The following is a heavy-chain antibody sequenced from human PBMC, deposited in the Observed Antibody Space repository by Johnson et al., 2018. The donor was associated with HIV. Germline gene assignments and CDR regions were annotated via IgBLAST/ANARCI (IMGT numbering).Heavy chain of an antibody. V-gene: IGHV3-66*03. CDR2: IYSGGST. Sequence: VQLVESGGGLIQPGGSLRLSCAASGFTVSSNYMSWVRQAPGKGLEWVSVIYSGGSTYYADSVKGRFTISRDNSKNTLYLQINSRRGEDTAVYYVGVVGDAFDIWGQGTMVTVSS. CDR1: GFTVSSNY. CDR3: GVVGDAFDI. J-gene: IGHJ3*02. D-gene: IGHD2-15*01.